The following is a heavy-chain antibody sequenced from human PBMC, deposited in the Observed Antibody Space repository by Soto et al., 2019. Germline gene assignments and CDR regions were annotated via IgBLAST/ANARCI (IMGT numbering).Heavy chain of an antibody. CDR1: EFTFSNYA. V-gene: IGHV3-23*01. Sequence: GGSLRLSCAASEFTFSNYAMSWVRQAPGKGLEWVSSISDNGGTTYYADSVKGRFTISRDNSKNTLYLQMNSLRAEDTAVYYCVKDPQLPKEQLDYWGQGTLVTVSS. CDR2: ISDNGGTT. D-gene: IGHD2-2*01. CDR3: VKDPQLPKEQLDY. J-gene: IGHJ4*02.